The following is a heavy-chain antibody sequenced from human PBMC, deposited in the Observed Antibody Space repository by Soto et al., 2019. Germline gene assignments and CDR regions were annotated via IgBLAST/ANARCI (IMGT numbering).Heavy chain of an antibody. V-gene: IGHV1-2*02. Sequence: QVQLVQSGAEVKKPGASVKVSCKASGYRFTGYYMHWVRQAPGQGLEWMGWMHPNSGGTNYAQKFQGRVTMTRDTSISTAYRELSRLRSDDTAVYYCARDKYYFGSGYFAPRRYGMDVWGQGTTVTVSS. D-gene: IGHD3-3*01. CDR1: GYRFTGYY. J-gene: IGHJ6*02. CDR2: MHPNSGGT. CDR3: ARDKYYFGSGYFAPRRYGMDV.